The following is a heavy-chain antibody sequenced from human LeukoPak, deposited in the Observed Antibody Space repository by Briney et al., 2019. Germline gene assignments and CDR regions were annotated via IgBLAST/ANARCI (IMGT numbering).Heavy chain of an antibody. CDR2: IIPIFGTA. V-gene: IGHV1-69*05. J-gene: IGHJ4*02. CDR3: ALSVLVGATSLDY. Sequence: SVKVSCKXSGGTFSSYAISWVRQAPGQGLEWMGRIIPIFGTANYAQKFQGRVTITTDESTSTAYMELSSLRSEDTAVYYCALSVLVGATSLDYWGQGTLVTVSS. CDR1: GGTFSSYA. D-gene: IGHD1-26*01.